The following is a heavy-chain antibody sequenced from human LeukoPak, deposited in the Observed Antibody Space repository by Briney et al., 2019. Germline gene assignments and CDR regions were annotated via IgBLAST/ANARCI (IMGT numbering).Heavy chain of an antibody. CDR2: ISGTSNYI. Sequence: PGGSLRLSCAASGFTFNIYSMNWVRQAPGKGLEWVSSISGTSNYIYYADSVKGRFTISRDNAKNSLYLHMNSLRAEDTAVYYCARWPIAAAPPVYYFDYWGQGTLVTVSS. D-gene: IGHD6-13*01. CDR1: GFTFNIYS. V-gene: IGHV3-21*01. CDR3: ARWPIAAAPPVYYFDY. J-gene: IGHJ4*02.